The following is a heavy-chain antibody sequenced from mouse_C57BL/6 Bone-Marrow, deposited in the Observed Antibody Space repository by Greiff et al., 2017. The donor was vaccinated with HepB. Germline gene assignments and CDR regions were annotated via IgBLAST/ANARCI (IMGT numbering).Heavy chain of an antibody. J-gene: IGHJ4*01. Sequence: QVQLQQSGAELARPGASVKLSCKASGYTFTSYGISWVKQRTGQGLEWIGEIYPRSGNTYYNEKFKGKAKLTAVTSASTAYMELSSLTNEDSAVYYCTIYYGSSYDYAMDYWGQGTSVTVSS. CDR1: GYTFTSYG. CDR2: IYPRSGNT. D-gene: IGHD1-1*01. V-gene: IGHV1-81*01. CDR3: TIYYGSSYDYAMDY.